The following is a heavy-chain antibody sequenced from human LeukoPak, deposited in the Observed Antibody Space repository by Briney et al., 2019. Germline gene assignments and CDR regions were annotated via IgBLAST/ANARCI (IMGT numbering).Heavy chain of an antibody. Sequence: SETLSLTCTVSGGSISSYYWSWIRQPAGKGLEWIGRIYTSGSTNYNPSLKSRVTMSVDTPKNQFSLKLSSVTAADTAVYYCARESYYYDSSGSPPYFDYWGQGTLVTVSS. V-gene: IGHV4-4*07. D-gene: IGHD3-22*01. CDR1: GGSISSYY. CDR2: IYTSGST. CDR3: ARESYYYDSSGSPPYFDY. J-gene: IGHJ4*02.